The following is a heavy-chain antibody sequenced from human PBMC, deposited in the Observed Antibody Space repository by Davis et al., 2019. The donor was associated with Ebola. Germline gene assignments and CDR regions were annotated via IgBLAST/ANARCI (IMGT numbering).Heavy chain of an antibody. J-gene: IGHJ4*02. CDR1: GGTFSSYA. CDR3: ARDSQGLGKRWLQLPPDY. Sequence: SVKVSCKASGGTFSSYAISWVRQAPGQGLEWMGGIFPIFGTANYAQKFQGRVTITADESTSTAYMELSSLRSEDTAVYYCARDSQGLGKRWLQLPPDYWGQGTLVTVSS. CDR2: IFPIFGTA. V-gene: IGHV1-69*13. D-gene: IGHD5-24*01.